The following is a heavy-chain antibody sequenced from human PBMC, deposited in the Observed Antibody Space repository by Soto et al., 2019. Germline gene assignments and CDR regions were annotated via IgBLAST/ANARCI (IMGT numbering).Heavy chain of an antibody. CDR1: SGSISSSNW. V-gene: IGHV4-4*02. Sequence: QVQLQESGPGLVKPSGTLSLTCAVSSGSISSSNWWSWVRQPPGKGLEWIGEIYNRGSTNYKPSLKSRVTISVDKSKNQFSLKLSSVTAADTAVYYCARRIAAAQSWFDPWGQGTLVTVSS. D-gene: IGHD6-13*01. J-gene: IGHJ5*02. CDR2: IYNRGST. CDR3: ARRIAAAQSWFDP.